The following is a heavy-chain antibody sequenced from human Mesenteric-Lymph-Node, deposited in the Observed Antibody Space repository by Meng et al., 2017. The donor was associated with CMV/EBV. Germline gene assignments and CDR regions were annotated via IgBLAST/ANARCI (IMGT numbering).Heavy chain of an antibody. Sequence: SGYSLSSANWWAWIRQPPGKGLEWIGYIYYSGSIHYNPSLKSRVTLSVDTSKNQFSLKLSSVTAVDTAVYYCARRGTTTSYDAFDIWGQGTMVTVSS. CDR1: GYSLSSANW. V-gene: IGHV4-28*02. J-gene: IGHJ3*02. CDR3: ARRGTTTSYDAFDI. CDR2: IYYSGSI. D-gene: IGHD3-16*01.